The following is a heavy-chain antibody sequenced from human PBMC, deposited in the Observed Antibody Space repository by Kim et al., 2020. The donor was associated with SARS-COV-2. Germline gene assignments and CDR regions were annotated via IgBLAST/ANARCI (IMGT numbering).Heavy chain of an antibody. V-gene: IGHV3-33*01. D-gene: IGHD2-21*02. CDR3: ASDPLYTASFDY. CDR2: IWYDGSNK. J-gene: IGHJ4*02. CDR1: GFTFSSYG. Sequence: GGSLRLSCAASGFTFSSYGMHWVRQAPGKGLEWVAVIWYDGSNKYYADSVKGRFTISSDNSKNTLYLQLNSLSAEATAVYYCASDPLYTASFDYCGQGTL.